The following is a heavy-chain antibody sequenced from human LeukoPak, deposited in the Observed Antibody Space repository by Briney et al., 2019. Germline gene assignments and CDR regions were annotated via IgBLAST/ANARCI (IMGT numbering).Heavy chain of an antibody. Sequence: SETLSLTCAVYGGSFSGYYWSWIRQPPGKGLEWIGYIYYSGSTNYNPSLKSRVTISVDTSKNQFSLKLSSVTAADTAVYYWARVPPYCRSPSCGSAPGGQGTRVTV. V-gene: IGHV4-59*01. J-gene: IGHJ5*02. D-gene: IGHD2-2*01. CDR3: ARVPPYCRSPSCGSAP. CDR1: GGSFSGYY. CDR2: IYYSGST.